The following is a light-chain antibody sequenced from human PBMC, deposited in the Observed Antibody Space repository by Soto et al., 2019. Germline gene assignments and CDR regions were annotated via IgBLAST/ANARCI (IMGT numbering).Light chain of an antibody. CDR3: QQYNSHWGT. Sequence: DIQMTQSPSTLSASVGDRVTITCRASQSISNWLAWYQQKPGKAPNLLIYKTSTLESGVPSRFSGSGSGTEFTLTISSLQPDDFATYYCQQYNSHWGTFGQGTKEDIK. J-gene: IGKJ1*01. CDR1: QSISNW. V-gene: IGKV1-5*03. CDR2: KTS.